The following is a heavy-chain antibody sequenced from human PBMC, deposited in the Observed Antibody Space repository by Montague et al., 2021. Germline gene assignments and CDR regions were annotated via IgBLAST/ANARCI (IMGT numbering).Heavy chain of an antibody. CDR1: VDSFTDYY. V-gene: IGHV4-34*01. CDR3: VAIKWERQTRNYFEQ. Sequence: SETLSLTCDIYVDSFTDYYRGWIRQTPGKGLEWIGETNHRGTAKSNPSLKTRASLSLDTSKSQLSLTLQSVTAADTAVYYCVAIKWERQTRNYFEQWGPGILVSVSS. D-gene: IGHD1-26*01. J-gene: IGHJ4*02. CDR2: TNHRGTA.